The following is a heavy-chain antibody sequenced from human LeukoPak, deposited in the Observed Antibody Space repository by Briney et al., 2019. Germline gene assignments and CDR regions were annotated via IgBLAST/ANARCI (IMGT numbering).Heavy chain of an antibody. Sequence: ASVKVSCKASGGTFSSYAISWVRQAPGQGLEWMGGIIPIFGTANYAQKFQGRVTITADESTSTAYMELSSLRSEDTAVYYCARPAYPAAIGGAFDIWGQGTMVTVSS. CDR3: ARPAYPAAIGGAFDI. CDR1: GGTFSSYA. J-gene: IGHJ3*02. CDR2: IIPIFGTA. D-gene: IGHD2-2*01. V-gene: IGHV1-69*13.